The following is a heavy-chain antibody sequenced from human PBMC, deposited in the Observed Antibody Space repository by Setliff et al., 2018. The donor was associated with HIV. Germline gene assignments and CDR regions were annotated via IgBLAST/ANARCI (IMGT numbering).Heavy chain of an antibody. CDR3: ARGVPLLPPRN. CDR1: GYSISSGYY. Sequence: PSETLSLTCTVSGYSISSGYYWGWIRQPPGKGLEWIGFFYYGGSTDYNPAIKNRVAISVDTSRNRVSLKMTSVTAADTAVYYCARGVPLLPPRNWGQGALVTVSS. CDR2: FYYGGST. D-gene: IGHD1-26*01. V-gene: IGHV4-38-2*02. J-gene: IGHJ4*02.